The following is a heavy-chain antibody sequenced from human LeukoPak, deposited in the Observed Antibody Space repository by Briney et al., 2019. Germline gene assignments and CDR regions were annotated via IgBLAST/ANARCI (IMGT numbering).Heavy chain of an antibody. J-gene: IGHJ4*02. Sequence: PGGSLRLSCAVSGFTFNTYAMHWVRQAPGKGLVWVSRISPDGRTTAYADSVKGRFTVSRDNAKNTLFLQMNSPRPEDTSLYYCVGGTSADYWGQGTLVTVSS. V-gene: IGHV3-74*01. CDR2: ISPDGRTT. D-gene: IGHD4-23*01. CDR1: GFTFNTYA. CDR3: VGGTSADY.